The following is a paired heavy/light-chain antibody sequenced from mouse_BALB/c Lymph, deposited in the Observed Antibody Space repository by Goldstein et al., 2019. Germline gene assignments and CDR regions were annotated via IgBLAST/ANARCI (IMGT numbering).Heavy chain of an antibody. Sequence: EVQLVESGGGLVKPGGSLKLSCAASGFTFSDYYMYWVRQTPEKRLEWVATISDGGSYTYYPDSVKGRFTISRDNAKNNLYLQMSSLKSEDTAMYYCARRSGSGHGYAMDYWGQGTSVTVSS. J-gene: IGHJ4*01. D-gene: IGHD1-1*01. V-gene: IGHV5-4*02. CDR1: GFTFSDYY. CDR2: ISDGGSYT. CDR3: ARRSGSGHGYAMDY.
Light chain of an antibody. V-gene: IGKV3-1*01. Sequence: DIVLTQSPASLAVSLGQRATISCRASESVEYYGTSLMQWYQQKPGQPPKLLIYAASNVESGVPARFSGSGSGTDFSLNIHPVEEDDIAMYFCQQSRKVPWTFGGGTKLEIK. CDR1: ESVEYYGTSL. CDR2: AAS. J-gene: IGKJ1*01. CDR3: QQSRKVPWT.